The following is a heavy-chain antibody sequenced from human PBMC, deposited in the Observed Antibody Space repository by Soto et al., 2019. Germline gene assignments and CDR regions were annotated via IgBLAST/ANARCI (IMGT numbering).Heavy chain of an antibody. D-gene: IGHD3-10*01. CDR3: ARGTYYYGSGSYVLPPFDH. CDR1: GGTFSSYA. CDR2: IIPIFGTA. V-gene: IGHV1-69*01. J-gene: IGHJ4*02. Sequence: QVQLVQSGAEVKKPGSSVKVSCKASGGTFSSYAISWVRQAPGQGLEWMGGIIPIFGTANYAQKFQGRVTITADESTSTAYMELRSLRSEDTAVYYCARGTYYYGSGSYVLPPFDHWGQGTLVTVSS.